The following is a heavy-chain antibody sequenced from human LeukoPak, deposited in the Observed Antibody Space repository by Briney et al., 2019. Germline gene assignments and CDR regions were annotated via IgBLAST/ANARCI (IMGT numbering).Heavy chain of an antibody. CDR3: VRDPSSSYYYYYHMDV. J-gene: IGHJ6*03. D-gene: IGHD2-2*01. Sequence: ASVKVSCKASGYTFTGYYMHWVRQAPGQGLEWMGWISPNSGGTNYAQKFQGRVTMTRDTSISTAYMELSRLRSDDTAVYYCVRDPSSSYYYYYHMDVWGKGTTVTVSS. V-gene: IGHV1-2*02. CDR1: GYTFTGYY. CDR2: ISPNSGGT.